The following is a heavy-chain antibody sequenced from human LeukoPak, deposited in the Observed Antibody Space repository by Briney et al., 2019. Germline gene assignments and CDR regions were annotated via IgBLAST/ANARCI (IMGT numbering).Heavy chain of an antibody. V-gene: IGHV1-2*02. CDR3: ARHWDQWLAFDY. CDR2: INPNSGGT. Sequence: ASVKVSCKASGYTFTSYDINWVRQAPGQGLEWMGWINPNSGGTNYAQKFQGRVTMTRDTSISTAYMELSRLRSDDTAVYYCARHWDQWLAFDYWGQGTLVTVSS. J-gene: IGHJ4*02. CDR1: GYTFTSYD. D-gene: IGHD6-19*01.